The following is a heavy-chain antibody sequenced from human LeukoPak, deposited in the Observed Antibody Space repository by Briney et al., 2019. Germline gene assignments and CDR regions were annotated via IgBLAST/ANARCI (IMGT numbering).Heavy chain of an antibody. CDR1: GFTFSNVW. CDR2: IRRKTDGETT. D-gene: IGHD2-21*01. CDR3: VTDLVIKGYFDY. V-gene: IGHV3-15*01. J-gene: IGHJ4*02. Sequence: GGPLRLSCAASGFTFSNVWMSWVRQVPGKGLEWVGRIRRKTDGETTDHAAPVKGRFTISRDDSKNTPYLQMNSLKTEDTAVYYCVTDLVIKGYFDYWGQGALVTVSS.